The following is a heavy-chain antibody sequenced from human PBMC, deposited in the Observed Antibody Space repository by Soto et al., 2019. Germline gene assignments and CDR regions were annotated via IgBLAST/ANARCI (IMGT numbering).Heavy chain of an antibody. Sequence: QITLKESGPTLVKPTQTLTLTCTFSGFSLTTSGVGVGWIRQPPGKALAVLALIFCDDDKPYSPSLESRLTTTKHTSRTRAGLPMSCMDSVFTATDFIAGRRGSLFRGSFYNGCAPWGQGRLVTVSP. D-gene: IGHD3-10*01. V-gene: IGHV2-5*02. CDR2: IFCDDDK. CDR1: GFSLTTSGVG. J-gene: IGHJ5*02. CDR3: AGRRGSLFRGSFYNGCAP.